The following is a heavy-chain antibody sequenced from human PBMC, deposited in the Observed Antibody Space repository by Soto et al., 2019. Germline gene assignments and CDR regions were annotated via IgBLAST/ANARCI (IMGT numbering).Heavy chain of an antibody. V-gene: IGHV3-23*01. Sequence: EVQLLESGGGLVQPGGSLRLSCAASGFTFSSYAISWVRQAPGKGLEWVSAISGSGGSTYYADSVKGRFTISRDNSKNTLYLQMNSLRAEDTAVYYCAENTYYYDSSILFGMDVWGQGTTVTVSS. CDR3: AENTYYYDSSILFGMDV. D-gene: IGHD3-22*01. CDR2: ISGSGGST. J-gene: IGHJ6*02. CDR1: GFTFSSYA.